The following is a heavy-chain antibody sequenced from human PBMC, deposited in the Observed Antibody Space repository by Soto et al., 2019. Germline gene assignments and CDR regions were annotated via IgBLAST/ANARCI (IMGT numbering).Heavy chain of an antibody. Sequence: PSVKVSCKTSGYPFNTYGINWVRQAPGQGLELMGWISAYDGKTMYAEKFQGRVTMTTDTSTSTAYMELRSLRSDDTAIYYCARDPHEFWTSYWFDPWGQGTPVTVSS. CDR3: ARDPHEFWTSYWFDP. CDR2: ISAYDGKT. CDR1: GYPFNTYG. V-gene: IGHV1-18*01. J-gene: IGHJ5*02. D-gene: IGHD3-3*01.